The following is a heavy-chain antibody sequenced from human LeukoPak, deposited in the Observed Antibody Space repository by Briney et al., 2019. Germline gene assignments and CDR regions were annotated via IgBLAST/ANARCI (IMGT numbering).Heavy chain of an antibody. V-gene: IGHV3-7*01. CDR3: AKDMSGGDCPDY. CDR2: IKQDGSEL. J-gene: IGHJ4*02. D-gene: IGHD2-21*02. CDR1: GFTFRSYW. Sequence: GGSLRLSCAASGFTFRSYWMDWVRQAPGKGLEWVANIKQDGSELYYVDSVKGRFTISRDNTKNSLFLHMSSLRAEDTAVYYCAKDMSGGDCPDYWGQGTLVTVSS.